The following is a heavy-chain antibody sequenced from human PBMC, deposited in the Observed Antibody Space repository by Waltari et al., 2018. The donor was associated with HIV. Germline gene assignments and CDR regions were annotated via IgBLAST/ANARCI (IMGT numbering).Heavy chain of an antibody. J-gene: IGHJ4*02. Sequence: QVQLVQSGVEVKEPGASVKVSCQASGYIFTGYYMHWVRQAPGQGLEWMGRINPNSGGTNYAQKFQGRVIMTRDTSNSTVYMELSGLTSDDTAVYYCARERDSSGWNVCDCWGQGTLVTVSS. V-gene: IGHV1-2*06. D-gene: IGHD6-19*01. CDR3: ARERDSSGWNVCDC. CDR1: GYIFTGYY. CDR2: INPNSGGT.